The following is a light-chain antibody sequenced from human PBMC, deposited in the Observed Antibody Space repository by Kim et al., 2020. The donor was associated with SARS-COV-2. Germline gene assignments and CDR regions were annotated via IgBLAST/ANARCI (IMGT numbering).Light chain of an antibody. V-gene: IGLV1-44*01. CDR2: SDD. CDR1: RSNIGRNG. CDR3: ATWDDSLTGPV. Sequence: GHTVTISCSGSRSNIGRNGVTWYHLLPGTAPRLLIYSDDERPSGVPDRFSGSKSGTSASLAISGLQSEDEADYYCATWDDSLTGPVFGGGTKLTVL. J-gene: IGLJ3*02.